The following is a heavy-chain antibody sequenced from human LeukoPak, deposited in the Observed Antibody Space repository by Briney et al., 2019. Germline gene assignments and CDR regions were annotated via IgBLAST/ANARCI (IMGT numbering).Heavy chain of an antibody. V-gene: IGHV3-23*01. D-gene: IGHD1-1*01. Sequence: GGSLRLSCAASGFIFSSAVMSWVRQAPGKGPEWVSAINSRSGTTYAESVKGRFTISRDNSKNTLYLQMNSLSAEDTAVYYCAKRGNPTVGHHYLDVWGKGTTVSVSS. CDR1: GFIFSSAV. CDR3: AKRGNPTVGHHYLDV. J-gene: IGHJ6*03. CDR2: INSRSGTT.